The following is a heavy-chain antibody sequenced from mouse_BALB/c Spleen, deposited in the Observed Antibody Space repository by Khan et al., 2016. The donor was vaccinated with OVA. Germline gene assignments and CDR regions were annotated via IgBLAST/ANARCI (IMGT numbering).Heavy chain of an antibody. V-gene: IGHV1-77*01. D-gene: IGHD1-2*01. CDR2: ISPGSGDT. Sequence: QVQLQQSGAELARPGASVKLSCKASGYTFTDYYINWVKQRPGQGLEWIGEISPGSGDTYYNEKFKGKATLTADKSSSTVYLQLSNLTDEATAVYFCARRNYFGYTFAYWGQGTLVTVSA. J-gene: IGHJ3*01. CDR3: ARRNYFGYTFAY. CDR1: GYTFTDYY.